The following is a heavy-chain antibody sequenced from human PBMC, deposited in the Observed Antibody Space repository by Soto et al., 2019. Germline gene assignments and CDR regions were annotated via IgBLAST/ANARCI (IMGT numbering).Heavy chain of an antibody. CDR1: GGTFSSYA. Sequence: ASVKVSCKASGGTFSSYAISWVRQAPGQGLEWMGGIIPIFGTANYAQKFQGRVTITADESTSTAYMELSSLRSEDTAVYYCARLYSSSWYSVDYYGMDVWGQGTTVTVSS. J-gene: IGHJ6*02. CDR3: ARLYSSSWYSVDYYGMDV. CDR2: IIPIFGTA. D-gene: IGHD6-13*01. V-gene: IGHV1-69*13.